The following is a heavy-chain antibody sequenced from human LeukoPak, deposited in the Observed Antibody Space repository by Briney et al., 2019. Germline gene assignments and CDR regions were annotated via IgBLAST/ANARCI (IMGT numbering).Heavy chain of an antibody. CDR1: GGSFSGYY. CDR3: ARGHYYGSGSYYHSYYYYYGMDV. V-gene: IGHV4-34*01. CDR2: INHSGGT. J-gene: IGHJ6*02. Sequence: SETLSLTCAVYGGSFSGYYWSWIRQPPGKGLEWIGEINHSGGTNYNPSLKSRVTISVDTSKNQFSLKLSSVTAADTAVYYCARGHYYGSGSYYHSYYYYYGMDVWGQGTTVTVSS. D-gene: IGHD3-10*01.